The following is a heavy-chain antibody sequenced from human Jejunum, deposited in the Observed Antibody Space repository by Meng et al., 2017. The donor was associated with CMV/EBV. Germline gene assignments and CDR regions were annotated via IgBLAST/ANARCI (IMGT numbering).Heavy chain of an antibody. CDR3: AKDMAF. J-gene: IGHJ4*02. V-gene: IGHV3-23*01. CDR2: IGGSGTST. Sequence: SLRLSCAASVFTFSDYAMSWVRQAPGKELEWVSSIGGSGTSTYYADSVKGRFTISRDNSKNTLYLQINNLRADDTALYYCAKDMAFWGQGTLVTVSS. CDR1: VFTFSDYA. D-gene: IGHD3-10*01.